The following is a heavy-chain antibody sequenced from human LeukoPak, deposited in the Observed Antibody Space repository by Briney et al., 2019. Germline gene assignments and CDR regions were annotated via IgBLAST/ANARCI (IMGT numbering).Heavy chain of an antibody. CDR3: AGRVTGYSSGYVY. J-gene: IGHJ4*02. V-gene: IGHV3-11*01. Sequence: GGSLRLSCAASGFTFSDYYMSWIRQAPGKGLEWVSYISSSGSTIYYADSLKGRLTISRDNSENIVYLQMNNLRAEDTAVYYCAGRVTGYSSGYVYWGQGTLVTVSS. CDR1: GFTFSDYY. D-gene: IGHD5-18*01. CDR2: ISSSGSTI.